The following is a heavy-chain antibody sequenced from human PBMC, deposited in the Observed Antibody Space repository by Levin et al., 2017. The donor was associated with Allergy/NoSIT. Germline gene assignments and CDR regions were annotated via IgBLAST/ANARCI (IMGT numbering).Heavy chain of an antibody. D-gene: IGHD6-19*01. CDR2: IYYSGST. Sequence: SQTLSLTCTVSGGSISSYYWSWIRQPPGKGLEWIGYIYYSGSTNYNPSLKSRVTISVDTSKNQFSLKLSSVTAADTAVYYCARLKQQWLVVRPYAFDIWGQGTMVTVSS. J-gene: IGHJ3*02. CDR1: GGSISSYY. V-gene: IGHV4-59*08. CDR3: ARLKQQWLVVRPYAFDI.